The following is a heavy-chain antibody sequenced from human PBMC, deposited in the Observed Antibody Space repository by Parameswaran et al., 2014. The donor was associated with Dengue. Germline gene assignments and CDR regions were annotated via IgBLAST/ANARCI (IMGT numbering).Heavy chain of an antibody. D-gene: IGHD1-26*01. V-gene: IGHV4-59*01. J-gene: IGHJ6*02. CDR3: ARANSGSYSDYYYGMDV. CDR2: IYYSGST. Sequence: VRQMPGKGLEWIGYIYYSGSTNYNPSLKSRVTISVDTSKNQFSLKLSSVTAADTAVYYCARANSGSYSDYYYGMDVWGQGTTVTVSS.